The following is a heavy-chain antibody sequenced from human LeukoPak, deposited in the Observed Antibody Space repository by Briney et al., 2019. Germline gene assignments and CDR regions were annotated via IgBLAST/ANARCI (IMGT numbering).Heavy chain of an antibody. V-gene: IGHV4-34*01. CDR3: ARGGTYDFWSGYYNWCDP. CDR1: GGSFSGYC. D-gene: IGHD3-3*01. CDR2: INHSGST. J-gene: IGHJ5*02. Sequence: SETLSLTCAVYGGSFSGYCWSWIRQPPGKGLEWIGEINHSGSTNYNPSLKSRVTISVDTSKNQFSLKLSSVTAADTAVYYCARGGTYDFWSGYYNWCDPWGQGTLVTVSS.